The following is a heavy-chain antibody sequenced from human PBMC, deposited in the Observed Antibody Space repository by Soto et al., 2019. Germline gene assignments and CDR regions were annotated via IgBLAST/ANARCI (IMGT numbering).Heavy chain of an antibody. D-gene: IGHD2-2*01. CDR2: TFSGGTT. CDR1: GFTVTSNY. Sequence: EVQLVETGGGLIQPGGSLRLSCAASGFTVTSNYMIWVRQPPGKGLEWVSTTFSGGTTNYADSVKGRFTISRDNSKNTRYLQMNNLRVEDTAVYYCARKPPGAIQGWAYGMDVGGQGTTVSVSS. CDR3: ARKPPGAIQGWAYGMDV. V-gene: IGHV3-53*02. J-gene: IGHJ6*02.